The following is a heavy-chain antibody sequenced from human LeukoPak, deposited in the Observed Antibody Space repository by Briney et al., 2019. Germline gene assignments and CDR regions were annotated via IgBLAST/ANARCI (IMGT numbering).Heavy chain of an antibody. CDR2: ISYDGSNK. V-gene: IGHV3-30*04. CDR1: GFTFSSYA. Sequence: GGSLRLSCAASGFTFSSYAMHWVRQAPGKGLEWVAVISYDGSNKYYADSVKGRFTISRDNSKNTLYLQMNSLRAEDTAVYYCARDGEYSSSWYRVYRIYSYMDVWRKGTTVTVSS. J-gene: IGHJ6*03. CDR3: ARDGEYSSSWYRVYRIYSYMDV. D-gene: IGHD6-13*01.